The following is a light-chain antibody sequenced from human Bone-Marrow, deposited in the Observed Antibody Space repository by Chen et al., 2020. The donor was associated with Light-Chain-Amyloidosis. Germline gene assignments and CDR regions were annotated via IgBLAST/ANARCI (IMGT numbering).Light chain of an antibody. CDR2: KDS. CDR3: QSADSTGIYRV. J-gene: IGLJ3*02. Sequence: YELTQQPSVSVSPGQTARITCSGDALPDQFAYWYQQKAGQAPVLVINKDSERPSGIPERVSGPSSGTTVTLTISGVQAQNEAVYYCQSADSTGIYRVFGGGTKLTVL. V-gene: IGLV3-25*03. CDR1: ALPDQF.